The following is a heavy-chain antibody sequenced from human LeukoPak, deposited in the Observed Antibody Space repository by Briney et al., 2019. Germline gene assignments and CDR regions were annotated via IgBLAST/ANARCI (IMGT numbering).Heavy chain of an antibody. CDR1: GGSISSGSYY. V-gene: IGHV4-61*02. D-gene: IGHD3-16*01. CDR2: IYKSGST. CDR3: ARRFTSDYVWAFDY. J-gene: IGHJ4*02. Sequence: SQTLSLTCTVSGGSISSGSYYCSWIRQPAGKGLEWIGRIYKSGSTNYNPSLKSRVTVSVDTSKNQFSLKLSSVTAADTAVYYCARRFTSDYVWAFDYWGQGTLVTVSS.